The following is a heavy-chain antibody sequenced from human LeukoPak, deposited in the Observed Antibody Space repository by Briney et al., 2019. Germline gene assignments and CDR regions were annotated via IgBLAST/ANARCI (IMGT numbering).Heavy chain of an antibody. D-gene: IGHD6-13*01. Sequence: GGSLRLSCAASGFTFSSYAMHWVRQAPGKGLEWVAVISYDGSNKYYADSVKGRFTVSRDNSKNMLYLQMNSLRAEDTAVYYCVSAAGAFDNWGQGTLVTVSS. CDR1: GFTFSSYA. J-gene: IGHJ4*02. CDR2: ISYDGSNK. V-gene: IGHV3-30-3*01. CDR3: VSAAGAFDN.